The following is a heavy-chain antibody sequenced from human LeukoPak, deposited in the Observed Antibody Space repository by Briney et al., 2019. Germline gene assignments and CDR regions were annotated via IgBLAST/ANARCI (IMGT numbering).Heavy chain of an antibody. CDR2: INSGGSGT. J-gene: IGHJ4*02. D-gene: IGHD7-27*01. V-gene: IGHV3-74*01. CDR3: ATSLGPLTEY. Sequence: GGSLRLSCAASGFTFSNYWMQWVRQTPGKGLVWVSRINSGGSGTSYADSVEGRFTISRDNAKNTLYLQMNSLRAEDTAVYYCATSLGPLTEYWGQGTLVTVSS. CDR1: GFTFSNYW.